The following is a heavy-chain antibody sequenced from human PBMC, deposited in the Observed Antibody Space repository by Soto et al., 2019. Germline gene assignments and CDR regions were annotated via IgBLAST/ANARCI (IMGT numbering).Heavy chain of an antibody. D-gene: IGHD2-15*01. CDR3: ARDGCSGSNCLNWFDP. CDR1: GFTFSDYY. CDR2: ISSSSTTK. V-gene: IGHV3-11*04. Sequence: PGGSLRLSCAASGFTFSDYYMSWIRQAPGKGLEWVSYISSSSTTKYYADSVKGRFTISRDNAKNSLYLQMNSLRAEDTVFFYCARDGCSGSNCLNWFDPWGQGTLVTVSS. J-gene: IGHJ5*02.